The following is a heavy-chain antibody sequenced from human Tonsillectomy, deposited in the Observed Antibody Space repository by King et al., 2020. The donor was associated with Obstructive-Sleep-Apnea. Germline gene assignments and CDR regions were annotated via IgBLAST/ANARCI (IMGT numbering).Heavy chain of an antibody. CDR2: IRSKAYGGTT. V-gene: IGHV3-49*03. J-gene: IGHJ4*02. D-gene: IGHD3-22*01. CDR1: GFTFGDYA. CDR3: TREKRRSDWYYYDSSGYYPGY. Sequence: VQLVESGGGLVQPGRSLRLSCTASGFTFGDYAMSWFRQAPGKGLEWVGFIRSKAYGGTTEYAASVKGRFTISRDDSKSIAYLQMNSLKTEDTAVYYCTREKRRSDWYYYDSSGYYPGYWGQGTLVTVSS.